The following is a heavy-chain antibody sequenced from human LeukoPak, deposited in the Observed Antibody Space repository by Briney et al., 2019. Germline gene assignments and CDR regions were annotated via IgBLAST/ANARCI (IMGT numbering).Heavy chain of an antibody. V-gene: IGHV1-69*13. CDR2: IIPIFGTA. D-gene: IGHD5-12*01. Sequence: ASVKVSCKASGDTFSSYAISWVRQAPGQGLEWMGGIIPIFGTANYAQKFQGRVTITADESTSTAYMELSSLRSEDTAVYYCARRLGYDRPYDYWGQGTLVTVSS. CDR3: ARRLGYDRPYDY. J-gene: IGHJ4*02. CDR1: GDTFSSYA.